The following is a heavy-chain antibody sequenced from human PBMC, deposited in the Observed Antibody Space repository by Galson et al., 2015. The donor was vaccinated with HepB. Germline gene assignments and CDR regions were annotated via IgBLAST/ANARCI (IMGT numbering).Heavy chain of an antibody. Sequence: SLRLSCAASGFTFSDYYMSWIRQAPGKGLEWVLYISSSSSYTNYADSVKGRFTISRDNAKNSLYLQMNSLRAEDTAVYYCARGPLLLWFGCDYWGQGTLVTVSS. CDR3: ARGPLLLWFGCDY. CDR1: GFTFSDYY. D-gene: IGHD3-10*01. J-gene: IGHJ4*02. CDR2: ISSSSSYT. V-gene: IGHV3-11*06.